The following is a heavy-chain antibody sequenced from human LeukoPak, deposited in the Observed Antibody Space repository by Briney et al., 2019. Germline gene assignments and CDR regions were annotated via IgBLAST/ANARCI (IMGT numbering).Heavy chain of an antibody. J-gene: IGHJ4*02. D-gene: IGHD3-10*01. V-gene: IGHV3-21*01. CDR1: GFTFSSYS. CDR2: ISSSGSYI. CDR3: ARAMVRGVIGVVGY. Sequence: GGSLRLSCAAPGFTFSSYSMNWVRQAPGKGLEWVSSISSSGSYIYYADSVKGRFTISRDNAKNSLYLQMNSLRAEDTAVYYCARAMVRGVIGVVGYWGQGTLVTVSS.